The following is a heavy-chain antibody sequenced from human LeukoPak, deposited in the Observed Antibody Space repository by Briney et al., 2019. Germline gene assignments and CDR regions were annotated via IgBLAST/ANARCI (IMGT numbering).Heavy chain of an antibody. Sequence: ETLSLTCTVSGGSISSYYWSWIRQPPGKGLEWVSGISGSGDNTYYADSVKGRFTISRDNSKNTLYVQVNSLGTEDTAAYYCAKGSYYDSSGSFYFDYWGQGTLVTVPS. CDR3: AKGSYYDSSGSFYFDY. J-gene: IGHJ4*02. V-gene: IGHV3-23*01. CDR2: ISGSGDNT. D-gene: IGHD3-22*01. CDR1: GGSISSYY.